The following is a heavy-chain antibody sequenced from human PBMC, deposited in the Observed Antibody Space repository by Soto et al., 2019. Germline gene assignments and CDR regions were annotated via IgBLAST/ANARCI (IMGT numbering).Heavy chain of an antibody. CDR3: ARAGSSWYGYYYGMDV. D-gene: IGHD6-13*01. CDR1: GFTFSSYG. J-gene: IGHJ6*02. Sequence: QVQLVESGGGVVQPGRSLRLSCAASGFTFSSYGMHWVRQAPGKGLEWVAVIWYDGSNKYYAVSVKGRFTISRDNSKNTLYLQMNSLRAEDTAVYYCARAGSSWYGYYYGMDVWGQGTTVTVSS. CDR2: IWYDGSNK. V-gene: IGHV3-33*01.